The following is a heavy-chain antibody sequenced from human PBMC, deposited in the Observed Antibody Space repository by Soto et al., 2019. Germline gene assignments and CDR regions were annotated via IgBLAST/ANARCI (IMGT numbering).Heavy chain of an antibody. CDR2: ISSSSGNR. CDR1: GFNFSTYT. Sequence: PGGSLRLSCAASGFNFSTYTMNWVRQAPGKGLEWVSSISSSSGNRHYADSVKGRFTTSRDNTKNSVNLQMNSLRPEDTAVYYCARDRCDYYDSSGYPGFDYWGQGTLVTVSS. J-gene: IGHJ4*02. D-gene: IGHD3-22*01. V-gene: IGHV3-21*01. CDR3: ARDRCDYYDSSGYPGFDY.